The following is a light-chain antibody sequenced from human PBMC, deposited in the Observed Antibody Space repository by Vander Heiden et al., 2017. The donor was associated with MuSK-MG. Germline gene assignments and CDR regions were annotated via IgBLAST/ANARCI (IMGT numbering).Light chain of an antibody. Sequence: SVLTQPPSASGTTGQRVTISCSGSSSNIGSNDVYCYQQLPGTAPKLLIYRNNRRPSGVPDRFSGSKSGTSASLTISVLWAEDEADYYCAAWDDSMSGVVFGGGTKLTVL. CDR2: RNN. CDR3: AAWDDSMSGVV. J-gene: IGLJ2*01. V-gene: IGLV1-47*03. CDR1: SSNIGSND.